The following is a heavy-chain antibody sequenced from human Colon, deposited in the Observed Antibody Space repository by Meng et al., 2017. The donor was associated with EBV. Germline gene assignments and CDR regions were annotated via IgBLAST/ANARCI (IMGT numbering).Heavy chain of an antibody. V-gene: IGHV4-4*02. D-gene: IGHD2-21*01. CDR2: VYHTGST. CDR3: ARVWQSLTAFFDS. J-gene: IGHJ4*02. CDR1: GGSISSSHW. Sequence: QGQVQESGSGLVKPSGTLSLTCAVSGGSISSSHWWTWVRQPPGKGLEWIGEVYHTGSTKYNPSLKSRLTISVDKSKNQFSLSLTSVTAADTAVYYCARVWQSLTAFFDSWGQGTLVTVSS.